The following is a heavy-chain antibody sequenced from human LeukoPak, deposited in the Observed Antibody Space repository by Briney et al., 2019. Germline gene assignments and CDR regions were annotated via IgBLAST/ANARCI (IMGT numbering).Heavy chain of an antibody. V-gene: IGHV3-11*01. J-gene: IGHJ3*02. Sequence: GGSLRLSCAASGFTFSDYYMSWVRQAPGKGLEWISYIGKNGNLVDYADSVKGRFTVSRDNTKNLMFLQMNSLRAEDTAVYYCATDTNLVDLIQGDGHEDENFDRWGQGTMVTVSS. CDR2: IGKNGNLV. CDR3: ATDTNLVDLIQGDGHEDENFDR. CDR1: GFTFSDYY. D-gene: IGHD1-26*01.